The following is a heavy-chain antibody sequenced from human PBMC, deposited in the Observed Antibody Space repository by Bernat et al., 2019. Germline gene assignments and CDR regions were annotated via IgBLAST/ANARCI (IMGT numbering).Heavy chain of an antibody. D-gene: IGHD4/OR15-4a*01. CDR3: ARDLRLGALDY. CDR2: ISYDGSNK. J-gene: IGHJ4*02. CDR1: GFTFSSYG. Sequence: QVQLVESGGGVVQPGRSLRLSCAASGFTFSSYGMHWVRQAPGKGLEWVAVISYDGSNKYYADSVKGRFTISRDISENTLYLQMNSLRVDDTAVYYCARDLRLGALDYRGQGTQVTVSS. V-gene: IGHV3-30*03.